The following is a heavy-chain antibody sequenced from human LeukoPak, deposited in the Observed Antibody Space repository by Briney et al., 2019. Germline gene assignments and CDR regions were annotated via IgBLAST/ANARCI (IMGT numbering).Heavy chain of an antibody. J-gene: IGHJ3*02. CDR3: ARVESSGYYFKRAFDI. Sequence: ASVKVSCKASGYTFTGHYMHWVRQAPGQGLEWMGLINPNSGGTNYAQKFQGRVTMTRDTSISTAYMELSRLRSDDTAVYYCARVESSGYYFKRAFDIWGQGTMVTVSS. CDR1: GYTFTGHY. V-gene: IGHV1-2*02. CDR2: INPNSGGT. D-gene: IGHD3-22*01.